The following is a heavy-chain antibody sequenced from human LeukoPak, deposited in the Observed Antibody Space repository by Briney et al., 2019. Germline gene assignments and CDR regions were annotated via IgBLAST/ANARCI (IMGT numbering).Heavy chain of an antibody. J-gene: IGHJ6*02. CDR3: AKDLQLRYFDWSYGMDV. D-gene: IGHD3-9*01. V-gene: IGHV3-30*18. CDR2: ISYDGSNK. CDR1: GFTFSSYG. Sequence: GGSLRLSCAASGFTFSSYGMHWVRQAPGKGLEWVAVISYDGSNKYYADSVKGRFTISRDNSKNTLYLQMNSLRAEDTAVYYCAKDLQLRYFDWSYGMDVWGQGTTVTVSS.